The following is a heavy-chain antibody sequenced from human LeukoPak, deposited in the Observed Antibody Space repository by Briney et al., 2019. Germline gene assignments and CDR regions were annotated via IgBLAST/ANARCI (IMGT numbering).Heavy chain of an antibody. CDR2: MNPNSGNT. V-gene: IGHV1-8*01. CDR3: AKVVPAAHDAFDI. J-gene: IGHJ3*02. D-gene: IGHD2-2*01. CDR1: GYTFTSYD. Sequence: ASVKVSCKASGYTFTSYDINWVRQATGQGLEWMGWMNPNSGNTGYAQKFQGRVTMTRNTSISTAYMELSSLRPEDTAVYYCAKVVPAAHDAFDIWGQGKMVTVSS.